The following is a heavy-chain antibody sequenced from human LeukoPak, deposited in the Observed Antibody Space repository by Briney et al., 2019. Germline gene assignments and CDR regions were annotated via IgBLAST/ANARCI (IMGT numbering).Heavy chain of an antibody. D-gene: IGHD3-3*01. V-gene: IGHV1-69*05. CDR2: IIPIFGTA. J-gene: IGHJ6*03. Sequence: SVKVSCKASGGTFSSYAISWVRQAPGQGLEWMGGIIPIFGTANYAQKFQGRVTITTDESTSTAYMELSSLRSEDTAVYYCASTRYDFWSARLTSDRYYYYMDVWGKGTTVTVSS. CDR1: GGTFSSYA. CDR3: ASTRYDFWSARLTSDRYYYYMDV.